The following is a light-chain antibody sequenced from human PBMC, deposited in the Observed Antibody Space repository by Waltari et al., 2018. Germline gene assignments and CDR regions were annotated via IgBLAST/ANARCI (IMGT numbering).Light chain of an antibody. J-gene: IGLJ2*01. CDR3: SSYARSDNSVL. CDR2: EGT. V-gene: IGLV2-23*01. CDR1: TSDVGGYTL. Sequence: QSALTQPASVSGSPGQSITISCTGSTSDVGGYTLVSWYRQFPNKAPHLIIYEGTRRPSGVSSRFSASKSGNTASLTISGLQAEDEALYFCSSYARSDNSVLFGGGSQLSVL.